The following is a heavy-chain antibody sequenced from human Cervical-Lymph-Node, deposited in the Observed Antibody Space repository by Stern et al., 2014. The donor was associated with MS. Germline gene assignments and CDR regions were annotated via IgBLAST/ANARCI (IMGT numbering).Heavy chain of an antibody. Sequence: QVQLVQSGAEVKKPGASVKVSCKASGYTFTSYYMHWVRQAPGQGLEWMGIINPSGGSTSYAQKFQGRVPMTRDTSTSTVYMELSSLRSEDTAVYYCARERRGYSYGYSYGMDVWGQGTTVPFSS. V-gene: IGHV1-46*01. D-gene: IGHD5-18*01. CDR3: ARERRGYSYGYSYGMDV. J-gene: IGHJ6*02. CDR1: GYTFTSYY. CDR2: INPSGGST.